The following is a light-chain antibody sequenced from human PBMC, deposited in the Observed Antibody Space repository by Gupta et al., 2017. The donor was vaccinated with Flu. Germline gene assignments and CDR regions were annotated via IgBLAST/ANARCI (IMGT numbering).Light chain of an antibody. CDR2: EDS. CDR1: NIGSKS. Sequence: SYVLTQPHSASVAPGQTARITCGDRNNIGSKSVHWYLKKPGQAPVLLVLEDSDRPSGIPERFSGYNSGNTEKPQITTVEAGDEADDYCQVSETSRNLVVFGTGTKLTVL. CDR3: QVSETSRNLVV. V-gene: IGLV3-21*02. J-gene: IGLJ2*01.